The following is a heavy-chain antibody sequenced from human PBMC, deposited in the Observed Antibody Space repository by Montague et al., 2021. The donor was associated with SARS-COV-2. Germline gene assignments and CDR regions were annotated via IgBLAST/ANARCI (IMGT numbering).Heavy chain of an antibody. D-gene: IGHD3-22*01. CDR1: GGSFSGYY. J-gene: IGHJ5*02. V-gene: IGHV4-34*01. CDR3: ARKEYYYDSSGYWRMDWFDP. Sequence: SETLSLTCAVYGGSFSGYYWSWIRQPPGKGLEWIGEINHSGSTNYNPSLKSRVTISVDTSKNQFSLKLSSVTAADTAVYYCARKEYYYDSSGYWRMDWFDPWGQGTLVTVSS. CDR2: INHSGST.